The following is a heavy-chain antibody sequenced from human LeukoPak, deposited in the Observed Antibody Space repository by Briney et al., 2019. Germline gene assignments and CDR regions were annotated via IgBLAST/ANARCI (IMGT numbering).Heavy chain of an antibody. D-gene: IGHD3-10*01. V-gene: IGHV3-33*08. CDR1: GFTFSSYG. CDR2: IWYDGSNK. CDR3: AREVMVRGVILGGMDV. Sequence: PGGSLRLSCVASGFTFSSYGMHWVRQSPGKGLEWVAVIWYDGSNKYYADSVKGRFTISRDNSKNTLYLQMNSLRAEDTAVYYCAREVMVRGVILGGMDVWGQGTTVTVSS. J-gene: IGHJ6*02.